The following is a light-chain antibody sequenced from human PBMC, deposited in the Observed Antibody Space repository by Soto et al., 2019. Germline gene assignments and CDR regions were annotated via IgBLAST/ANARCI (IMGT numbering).Light chain of an antibody. CDR2: EVS. CDR1: SSDVGGYNY. V-gene: IGLV2-8*01. Sequence: QSALTQPPSASGSPGQSVTISCTGTSSDVGGYNYVSWYQQHPGKAPKLMIYEVSKRPSGVPDRFSGSKSGNTASLTVSGLQAEDEADYYCSSYSGSNNPIPNVVFGGGTKLTVL. J-gene: IGLJ2*01. CDR3: SSYSGSNNPIPNVV.